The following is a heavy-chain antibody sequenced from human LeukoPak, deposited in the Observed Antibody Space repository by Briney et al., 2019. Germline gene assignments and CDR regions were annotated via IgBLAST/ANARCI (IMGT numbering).Heavy chain of an antibody. D-gene: IGHD6-13*01. Sequence: SETLSLTCTVLSGSMTNSCWSWFRQAPGKGLEWLGFIYPHGRTEYNPSLKSRVAFSVDKSKMRASVSLSSVTAADTAVYFCARDGEPGGYPPIPLNWFDPWGQGTLVIVSS. CDR3: ARDGEPGGYPPIPLNWFDP. CDR1: SGSMTNSC. J-gene: IGHJ5*02. CDR2: IYPHGRT. V-gene: IGHV4-59*12.